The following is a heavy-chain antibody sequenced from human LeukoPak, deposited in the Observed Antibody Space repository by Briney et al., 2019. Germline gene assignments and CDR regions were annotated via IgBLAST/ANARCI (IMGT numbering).Heavy chain of an antibody. CDR2: IYPGDSDT. CDR3: ARHYSSGSDFDY. V-gene: IGHV5-51*01. D-gene: IGHD6-19*01. Sequence: GESLKISCRGSGYSFPSYWIGWVRQMPGRGLEWMGIIYPGDSDTKYSPSFQGQVTISADRSISTTYLQWSSLKASDTAMYYCARHYSSGSDFDYWGQGTLVTVSS. J-gene: IGHJ4*02. CDR1: GYSFPSYW.